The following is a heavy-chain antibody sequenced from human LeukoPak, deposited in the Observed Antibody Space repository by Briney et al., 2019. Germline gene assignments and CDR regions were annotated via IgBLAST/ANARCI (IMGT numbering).Heavy chain of an antibody. Sequence: SETLSLTCAVYGGSFSGYYWNWIRQPPGKGLEWIGEINHSGSTHYNPSLKRRVTISVDTSKNQFSLKLSSGTAADTAVYYCARGRDRYGDHRRPDAFDIWGQGTMVTVSS. D-gene: IGHD4-17*01. V-gene: IGHV4-34*01. J-gene: IGHJ3*02. CDR3: ARGRDRYGDHRRPDAFDI. CDR1: GGSFSGYY. CDR2: INHSGST.